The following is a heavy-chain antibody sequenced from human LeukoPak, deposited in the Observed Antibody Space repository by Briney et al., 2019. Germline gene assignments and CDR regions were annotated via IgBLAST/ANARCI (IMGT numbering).Heavy chain of an antibody. D-gene: IGHD3-16*01. V-gene: IGHV4-38-2*01. CDR3: ASGGTAVLTALTYYFDT. CDR2: ICHTGST. J-gene: IGHJ4*02. Sequence: PSETLSLTSAVSGYSITSGYYWAWIRQPPGKGLEWIGSICHTGSTYYNPSLQSRVTISLDSPKNQFSLKLTSVTAADTAVYYCASGGTAVLTALTYYFDTWGQGTPVTVSS. CDR1: GYSITSGYY.